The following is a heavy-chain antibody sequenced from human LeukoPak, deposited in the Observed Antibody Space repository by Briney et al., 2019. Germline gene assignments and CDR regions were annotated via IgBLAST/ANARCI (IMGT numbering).Heavy chain of an antibody. CDR2: ISYSGNT. J-gene: IGHJ6*03. Sequence: PSETLSLTCTVSGGSITSSSHHWGWVRQPPGKGLEWIASISYSGNTYSNPSLKSRVTISVDTSKNHFSLKLTSVTAADTAVFYCARSLDYYFYYMGVWGKGTTVTVS. CDR1: GGSITSSSHH. V-gene: IGHV4-39*02. CDR3: ARSLDYYFYYMGV.